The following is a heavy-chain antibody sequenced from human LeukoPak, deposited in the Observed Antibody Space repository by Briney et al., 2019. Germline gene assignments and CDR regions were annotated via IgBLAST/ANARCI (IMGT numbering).Heavy chain of an antibody. J-gene: IGHJ5*02. D-gene: IGHD1-14*01. CDR2: INHSGST. CDR3: ARLRKYWFDP. V-gene: IGHV4-34*01. Sequence: PSETLSLTCAVYGGSFSGYYWSWIRQPPGKGLEWIGEINHSGSTNYNPSLKSRVTISVDTSKNQFSLKLSSVTAADTAVYYCARLRKYWFDPWGQGTLVTVSS. CDR1: GGSFSGYY.